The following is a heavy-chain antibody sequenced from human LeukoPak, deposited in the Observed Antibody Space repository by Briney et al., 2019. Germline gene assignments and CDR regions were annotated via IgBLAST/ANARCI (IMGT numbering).Heavy chain of an antibody. V-gene: IGHV4-4*02. CDR2: IYHSGST. CDR1: GGSISSSNW. Sequence: PSETLSLTCAVSGGSISSSNWWSWVRQPPGKGLEWIGEIYHSGSTNYNPSLKSRVTISVDKSKNQFSLKLSSVTAADTAVYYCARDRYYYDSSGINYFDYWGQGTLVTVSS. CDR3: ARDRYYYDSSGINYFDY. J-gene: IGHJ4*02. D-gene: IGHD3-22*01.